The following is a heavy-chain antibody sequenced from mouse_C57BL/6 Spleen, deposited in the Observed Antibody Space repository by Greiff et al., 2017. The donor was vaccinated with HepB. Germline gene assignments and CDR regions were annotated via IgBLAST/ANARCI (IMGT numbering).Heavy chain of an antibody. CDR2: IDPSDSET. CDR1: GYTFTSYW. Sequence: QVQLKQSGAELVRPGSSVKLSCKASGYTFTSYWMHWVKQRPIQGLEWIGNIDPSDSETHYNQKFKDKATLTVDKSSSTAYMQLSSLTSEDSAVYYCARSITTVVATGGYYWGQGTTLTVSS. V-gene: IGHV1-52*01. CDR3: ARSITTVVATGGYY. J-gene: IGHJ2*01. D-gene: IGHD1-1*01.